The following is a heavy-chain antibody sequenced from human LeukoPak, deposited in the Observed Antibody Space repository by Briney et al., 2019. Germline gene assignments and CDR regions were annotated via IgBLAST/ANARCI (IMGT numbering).Heavy chain of an antibody. Sequence: PSETLSLTCTVSGGSISSYYWNWIRQPPGKGLEWIGYISYSGSTNYNPSLKSRVTISLDTAKNQFSLKLRSATDADTAVYYCARGFDSKSTYFDYWGQGTLVTVSS. J-gene: IGHJ4*02. D-gene: IGHD5-12*01. V-gene: IGHV4-59*01. CDR2: ISYSGST. CDR1: GGSISSYY. CDR3: ARGFDSKSTYFDY.